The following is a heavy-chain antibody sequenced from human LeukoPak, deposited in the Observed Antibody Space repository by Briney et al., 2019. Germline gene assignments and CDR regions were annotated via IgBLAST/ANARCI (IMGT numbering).Heavy chain of an antibody. V-gene: IGHV3-23*01. J-gene: IGHJ4*02. CDR3: AEVTYGSGTYGAFDS. D-gene: IGHD3-10*01. CDR1: GFTFSSYA. Sequence: GGSLRLSCVVSGFTFSSYAVSWVRQAPGKGLEWVSGISGSGGSTYYADSVKGRFTISRDNTKNTLYLQMNSLRAEDTAVYYCAEVTYGSGTYGAFDSWGQGTLVTVSS. CDR2: ISGSGGST.